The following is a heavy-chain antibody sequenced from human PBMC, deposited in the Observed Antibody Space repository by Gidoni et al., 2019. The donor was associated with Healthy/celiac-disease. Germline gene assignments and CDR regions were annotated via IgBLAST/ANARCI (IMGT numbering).Heavy chain of an antibody. D-gene: IGHD3-16*01. CDR3: ARGYVSWFDP. V-gene: IGHV3-30-3*01. Sequence: QVPLVESGGGVVQPGRSLSLSCTAPGFTFRSYAMHWVRQAPGKGLEWVAVISYDGSNKYYADSVKGRFTISRDNSKNTLYLQMNSLRAEDTAVYYCARGYVSWFDPWGQGTLVTVSS. CDR1: GFTFRSYA. J-gene: IGHJ5*02. CDR2: ISYDGSNK.